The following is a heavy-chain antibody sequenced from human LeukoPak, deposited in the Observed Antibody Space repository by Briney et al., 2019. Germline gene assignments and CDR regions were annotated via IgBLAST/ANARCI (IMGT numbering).Heavy chain of an antibody. CDR1: GFTFSSYA. D-gene: IGHD6-6*01. J-gene: IGHJ6*02. V-gene: IGHV3-23*01. CDR2: ISGSGGST. Sequence: PGGSLRLSCAASGFTFSSYAMSWVRQAPGKGLEWVSAISGSGGSTYYADSVKGRFTISRDNSKNTLYLQMNSLRAEDTAVYYCANSRANFIAARPYYYYGMDVWGQGTTVTVSS. CDR3: ANSRANFIAARPYYYYGMDV.